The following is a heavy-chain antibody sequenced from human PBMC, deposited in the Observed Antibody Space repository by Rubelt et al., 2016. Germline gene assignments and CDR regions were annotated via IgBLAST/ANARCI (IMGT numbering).Heavy chain of an antibody. CDR2: ISADNGNT. J-gene: IGHJ5*02. Sequence: QVQLVQSGAEVKKPGASVKVSCTASGYTFTSYGIRWVRQAPGQGLEWMGWISADNGNTNYAQKLPGRGTMTTDTSTSTAYMELRSLRSDDTAVYYCARVRFGDSWFDPWGQGTLVTVSS. D-gene: IGHD3-10*01. CDR1: GYTFTSYG. V-gene: IGHV1-18*01. CDR3: ARVRFGDSWFDP.